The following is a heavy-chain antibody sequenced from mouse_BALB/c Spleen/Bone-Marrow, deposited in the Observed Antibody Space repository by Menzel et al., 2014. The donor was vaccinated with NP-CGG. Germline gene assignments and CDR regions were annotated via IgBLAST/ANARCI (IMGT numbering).Heavy chain of an antibody. CDR2: IRNKGNGYTT. J-gene: IGHJ1*01. CDR1: GFTFTDYY. V-gene: IGHV7-3*02. Sequence: EVKLMESGGGLVQPGGSLRLSCATSGFTFTDYYMSWVRQPPGKALEWLGFIRNKGNGYTTEYSASVKGRFTISRDNSQSILYLQMNTLRAEDSATCYCARPIFPYYYGSSYWYFDVWGAGTTVTVSS. D-gene: IGHD1-1*01. CDR3: ARPIFPYYYGSSYWYFDV.